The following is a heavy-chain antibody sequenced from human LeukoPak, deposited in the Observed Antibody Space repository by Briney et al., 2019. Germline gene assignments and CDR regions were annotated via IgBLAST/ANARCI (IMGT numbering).Heavy chain of an antibody. J-gene: IGHJ4*02. D-gene: IGHD3-3*01. CDR1: GFTFSSYG. CDR3: ARDLDTIFGVFDY. CDR2: IWYDGSNK. Sequence: PGGSLRLSCAASGFTFSSYGMHWVRQAPGKGLEWVAVIWYDGSNKYYADSVKGRFTISRDNSKNTLYLQMNSLRAVDTAVYYCARDLDTIFGVFDYWGQGTLVTVSS. V-gene: IGHV3-33*01.